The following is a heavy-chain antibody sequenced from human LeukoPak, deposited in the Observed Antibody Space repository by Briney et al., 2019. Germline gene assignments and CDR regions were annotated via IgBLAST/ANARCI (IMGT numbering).Heavy chain of an antibody. D-gene: IGHD3-3*01. CDR3: AFGVENNWFDP. Sequence: SETLSLTCTVSGGSISSGGYYWSWIRQHPGKGLEWIGYIYYSGSTYYNPPLKSRVTISVDTSKNQFSLKLSSVTAADTAVYYCAFGVENNWFDPWGQGTLVTVSS. CDR1: GGSISSGGYY. J-gene: IGHJ5*02. V-gene: IGHV4-31*03. CDR2: IYYSGST.